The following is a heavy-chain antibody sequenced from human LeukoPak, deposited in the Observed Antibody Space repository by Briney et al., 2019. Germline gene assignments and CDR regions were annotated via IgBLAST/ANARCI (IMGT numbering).Heavy chain of an antibody. CDR3: ARGTVPNAPLGYYYYLMDV. D-gene: IGHD2-2*01. V-gene: IGHV4-4*07. Sequence: KPSETLSLTCTVSGDSISKYYLSWIRQPAGKGLEWIGRSGGSTYYNPSLKSRVTMSLDTSKSQFSLSLSSVTAADTAVYYCARGTVPNAPLGYYYYLMDVWGKGTTVAVSS. J-gene: IGHJ6*03. CDR1: GDSISKYY. CDR2: SGGST.